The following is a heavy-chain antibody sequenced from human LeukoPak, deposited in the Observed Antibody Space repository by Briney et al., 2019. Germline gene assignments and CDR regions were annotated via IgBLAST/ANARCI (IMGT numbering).Heavy chain of an antibody. CDR3: ARDRYSNPY. CDR1: GFTFSSFW. CDR2: IKQDGSEK. V-gene: IGHV3-7*01. D-gene: IGHD4-11*01. J-gene: IGHJ4*02. Sequence: PGGPLRLSCAASGFTFSSFWMSWVRQAPGKGLEWVANIKQDGSEKDYVDSVKGRFTISRDNAKSSLYLQMNTLRAEDTAVYYCARDRYSNPYWGQGTLVTVSS.